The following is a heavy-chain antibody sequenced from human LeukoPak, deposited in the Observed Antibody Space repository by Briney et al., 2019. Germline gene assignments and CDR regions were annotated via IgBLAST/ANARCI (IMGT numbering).Heavy chain of an antibody. D-gene: IGHD3-16*01. Sequence: ASVKVSCNASGYTFTGYYMHWVRQAPGQGLEWMGWINPNSGGTNYAQKFQGWVTMTRDTSISTAYMELSSLRSEDTAVYYCATGGGEWYFDYWGQGTLVTVSS. V-gene: IGHV1-2*04. CDR2: INPNSGGT. CDR3: ATGGGEWYFDY. CDR1: GYTFTGYY. J-gene: IGHJ4*02.